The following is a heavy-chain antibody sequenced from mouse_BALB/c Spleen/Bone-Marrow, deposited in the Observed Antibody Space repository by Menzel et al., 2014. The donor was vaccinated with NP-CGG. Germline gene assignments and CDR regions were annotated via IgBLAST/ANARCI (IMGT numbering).Heavy chain of an antibody. CDR2: SRNKANDYTT. D-gene: IGHD5-1*01. Sequence: DVKLQESGGGLVQPGGSLRLSCATSGFTFSDFYMEWVRQPPGKRLEWIAASRNKANDYTTEYSASVKGRFIVSRDTSQSILYLQMNALRAEDTAIYYCARYTYPGYFDVWGAGTTVTVSS. V-gene: IGHV7-1*02. J-gene: IGHJ1*01. CDR1: GFTFSDFY. CDR3: ARYTYPGYFDV.